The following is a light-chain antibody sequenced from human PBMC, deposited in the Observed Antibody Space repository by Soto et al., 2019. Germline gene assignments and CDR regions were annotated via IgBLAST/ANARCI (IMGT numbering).Light chain of an antibody. Sequence: QAVVTQPPSVSGAPGQRVTISCTGSSSNIGAGYDVHWYQQLPGTAPKLLIYGNSNRPSGVPDRFSGSKSGPSASLAITGLQAEDEADYYCQSYDSSLSGVXXXGXTKLXVL. CDR1: SSNIGAGYD. CDR3: QSYDSSLSGVX. J-gene: IGLJ2*01. V-gene: IGLV1-40*01. CDR2: GNS.